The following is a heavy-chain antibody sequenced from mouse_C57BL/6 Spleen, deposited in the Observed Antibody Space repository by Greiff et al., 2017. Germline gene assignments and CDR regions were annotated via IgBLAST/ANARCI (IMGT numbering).Heavy chain of an antibody. V-gene: IGHV1-82*01. D-gene: IGHD3-3*01. CDR1: GYAFSSSW. J-gene: IGHJ4*01. CDR3: ARRGPLYYAMDY. CDR2: IYPGDGDT. Sequence: VQLQQSGPELVKPGASVKISCKASGYAFSSSWMNWVKQRPGKGLEWIGRIYPGDGDTNYNGKFKGKATLTADKSSSTAYMQLSSLTSEDSAVYFCARRGPLYYAMDYWGQGTSVTVSS.